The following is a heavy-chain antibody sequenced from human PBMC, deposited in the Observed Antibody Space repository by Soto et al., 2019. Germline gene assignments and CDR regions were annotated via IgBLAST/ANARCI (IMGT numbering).Heavy chain of an antibody. Sequence: GGSLRLSCVVSGLSLNNYAIAWVRHAPGKGLEFVSTIDVLDGAWYSDSVRGRLAISRDVSRNTVYLQMSSLRVEDTAIYFCSDWRAGGPVNLDHWGPGARVTVSS. CDR2: IDVLDGA. CDR3: SDWRAGGPVNLDH. D-gene: IGHD2-15*01. CDR1: GLSLNNYA. J-gene: IGHJ4*02. V-gene: IGHV3-23*01.